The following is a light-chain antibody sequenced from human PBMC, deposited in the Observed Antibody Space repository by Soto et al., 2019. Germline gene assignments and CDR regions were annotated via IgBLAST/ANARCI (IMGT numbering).Light chain of an antibody. J-gene: IGKJ2*01. CDR1: QSVSSW. V-gene: IGKV1-5*03. CDR3: QHYNNYPFT. Sequence: DIQMTQSPSTLSASVGDRVTITCRASQSVSSWLAWYHQKPGKAPKLLIYKASSLESGVPSRFSGSGSGTEFTLTISSLQPDDFATYYCQHYNNYPFTFGQGTKLEIK. CDR2: KAS.